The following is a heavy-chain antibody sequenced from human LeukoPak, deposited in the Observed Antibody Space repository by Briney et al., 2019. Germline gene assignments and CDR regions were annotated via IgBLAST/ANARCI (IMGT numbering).Heavy chain of an antibody. J-gene: IGHJ4*02. D-gene: IGHD6-19*01. CDR3: ARDASSGWSHY. V-gene: IGHV3-33*01. Sequence: GGSLRLSCAASGFTFSSYGVHWVRQAPGKGLEWVAVIWYDGSNKYYADSVKGRFTISRDNSKNTLYLQMNSLRAEDTAVYYCARDASSGWSHYWGQGTLVTVSS. CDR2: IWYDGSNK. CDR1: GFTFSSYG.